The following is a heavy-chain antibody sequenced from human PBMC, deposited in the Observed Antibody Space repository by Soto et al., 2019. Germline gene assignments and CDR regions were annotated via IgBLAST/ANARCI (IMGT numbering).Heavy chain of an antibody. D-gene: IGHD3-3*01. J-gene: IGHJ5*02. CDR2: IDHSGYT. CDR3: ARVRDWFDP. Sequence: SETLSLTCAVYGGSFSGYYWNWIRQPPGKGLEWIGEIDHSGYTNYNPSLKSRVTISVDTSKNQFSLRLTSVAAADTAVYYCARVRDWFDPWGQGTLVTVSS. V-gene: IGHV4-34*01. CDR1: GGSFSGYY.